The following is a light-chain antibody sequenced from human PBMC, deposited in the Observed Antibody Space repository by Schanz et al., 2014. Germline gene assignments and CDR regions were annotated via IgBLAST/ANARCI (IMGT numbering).Light chain of an antibody. V-gene: IGKV1-33*01. CDR3: QHYGNLRWT. CDR1: QDVNNY. Sequence: DIHITQSPSSLSASVGDRVTITCQASQDVNNYVNWYQQKPGTAPKLLIYDASNLETGVPSRFSGGGSGTHFTFTISSLQPEDIGTYYCQHYGNLRWTFGQGTKVEIK. CDR2: DAS. J-gene: IGKJ1*01.